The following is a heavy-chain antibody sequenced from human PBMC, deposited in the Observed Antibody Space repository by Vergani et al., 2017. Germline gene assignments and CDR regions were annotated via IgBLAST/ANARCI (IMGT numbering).Heavy chain of an antibody. D-gene: IGHD6-13*01. CDR1: GFTFSSYG. J-gene: IGHJ4*02. Sequence: QVQLVESGGGVVQPGRSLRLSCAASGFTFSSYGMHWVRQAPGKGLEWVAVIWYDGSNKYYADSVKGRFTISRDNSKNTLYLQLNSLRAVDTAVYYCAREWPGGAAAVHDFVYWGQRCLVTVSS. CDR3: AREWPGGAAAVHDFVY. V-gene: IGHV3-33*01. CDR2: IWYDGSNK.